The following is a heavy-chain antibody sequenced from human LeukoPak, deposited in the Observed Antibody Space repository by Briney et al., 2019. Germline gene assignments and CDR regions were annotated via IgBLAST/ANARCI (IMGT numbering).Heavy chain of an antibody. Sequence: GGSLRLSCTASGFTFSSYGMHWVRQAPGKGLEWVSSISSSSSYIYYADSVKGRFTISRDNAKNSLYLQMNGLRAEDTAVYYCARAMDYGDHRYPDYWGQGTLVTVSS. CDR2: ISSSSSYI. V-gene: IGHV3-21*01. D-gene: IGHD4-17*01. J-gene: IGHJ4*02. CDR1: GFTFSSYG. CDR3: ARAMDYGDHRYPDY.